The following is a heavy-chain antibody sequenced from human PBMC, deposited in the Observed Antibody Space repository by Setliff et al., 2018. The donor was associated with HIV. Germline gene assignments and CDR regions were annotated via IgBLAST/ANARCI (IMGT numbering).Heavy chain of an antibody. Sequence: PGGSLRLSCAASGFTFSSYTMNWVRQAPGKGLEWVSSISSSSSYIYYADSVKGRFTISRDNSKSMLYLQMNSLRVEDTAMYYCARNPQGSYWVTRYGMDVWGRGTTVTVSS. CDR2: ISSSSSYI. J-gene: IGHJ6*02. V-gene: IGHV3-21*01. D-gene: IGHD3-10*01. CDR3: ARNPQGSYWVTRYGMDV. CDR1: GFTFSSYT.